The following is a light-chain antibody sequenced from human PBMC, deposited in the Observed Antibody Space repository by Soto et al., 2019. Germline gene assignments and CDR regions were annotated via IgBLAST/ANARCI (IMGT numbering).Light chain of an antibody. CDR2: DAS. Sequence: EIVLTQSPATLSLSPGERATLSCRASQSVGSSLAWYQQKPGQAPSLLIYDASNRATGISARFSGSGSGTDFTLTISSVEPEDFAVYYCQQRSDWPAITFGQGTRLEIK. J-gene: IGKJ5*01. CDR3: QQRSDWPAIT. V-gene: IGKV3-11*01. CDR1: QSVGSS.